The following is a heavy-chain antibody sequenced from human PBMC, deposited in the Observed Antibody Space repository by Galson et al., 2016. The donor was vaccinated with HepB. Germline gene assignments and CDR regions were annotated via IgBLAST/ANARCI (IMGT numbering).Heavy chain of an antibody. CDR2: ISFDGANK. Sequence: SLRLSCAPSGFSFRHYGMHWVRQAPGKGLEWVAMISFDGANKYYADSVKGRVTISRDNSENTLYLLLDRLRTEDTAFYYCARACLPASGGSVSNCHPLWGRGTLVAVSS. CDR3: ARACLPASGGSVSNCHPL. J-gene: IGHJ1*01. D-gene: IGHD2-15*01. V-gene: IGHV3-30*03. CDR1: GFSFRHYG.